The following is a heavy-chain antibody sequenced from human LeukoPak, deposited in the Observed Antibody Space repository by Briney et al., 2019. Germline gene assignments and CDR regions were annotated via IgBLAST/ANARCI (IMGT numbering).Heavy chain of an antibody. J-gene: IGHJ4*02. D-gene: IGHD6-13*01. V-gene: IGHV4-4*07. Sequence: SETLSLTCTVSGGSISSYDWSWIRQPAGKGLEWIGRIYTSGSTNYNASLKSRVTTSVDTSKNQFSLKLTSVTAADTAVYYCARGAVAGYLNAPLDYWGQGTLVTVSS. CDR1: GGSISSYD. CDR3: ARGAVAGYLNAPLDY. CDR2: IYTSGST.